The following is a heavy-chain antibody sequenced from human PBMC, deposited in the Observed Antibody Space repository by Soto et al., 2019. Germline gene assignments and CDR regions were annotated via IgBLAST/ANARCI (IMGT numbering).Heavy chain of an antibody. V-gene: IGHV1-69*01. J-gene: IGHJ5*02. D-gene: IGHD1-26*01. CDR1: GGTFSSYA. Sequence: QVQLVQSGAEVKKPGSSVKVSCKASGGTFSSYAISWVRQAPGQGLEWVGGILPIFGTANYAQKFQGRVTITADESTRTAYIELSSLRSEGTAVYYWARDPHRGSYRGWFDPWGQGTLVTVSA. CDR2: ILPIFGTA. CDR3: ARDPHRGSYRGWFDP.